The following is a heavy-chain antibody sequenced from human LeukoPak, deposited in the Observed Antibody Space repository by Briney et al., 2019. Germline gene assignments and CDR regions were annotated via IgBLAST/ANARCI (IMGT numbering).Heavy chain of an antibody. Sequence: ASVTVSFTASGYTFTIYYMHWVRQAPGQGLGWMGIINTSGGSTSYAQKFQGRVTMTRDTSTSTVYMELSSLRSEDTAVYYCARADECYYYYGMDVWGQGTTVTVSS. CDR1: GYTFTIYY. V-gene: IGHV1-46*01. D-gene: IGHD3-3*01. J-gene: IGHJ6*02. CDR2: INTSGGST. CDR3: ARADECYYYYGMDV.